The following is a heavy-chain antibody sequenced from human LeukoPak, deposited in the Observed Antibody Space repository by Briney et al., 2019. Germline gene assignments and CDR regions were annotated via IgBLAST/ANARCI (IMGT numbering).Heavy chain of an antibody. V-gene: IGHV1-18*01. CDR3: ARDLIAARPVVDY. D-gene: IGHD6-6*01. Sequence: GASVKVSCKASGYTFTSYGISWVRQAPGQGLEWMGWISAYNGNTNYAQKLQGRVTMTTDTSTSTAYVELRSLRSDDTAVYYCARDLIAARPVVDYWGQGTLVTVSS. J-gene: IGHJ4*02. CDR1: GYTFTSYG. CDR2: ISAYNGNT.